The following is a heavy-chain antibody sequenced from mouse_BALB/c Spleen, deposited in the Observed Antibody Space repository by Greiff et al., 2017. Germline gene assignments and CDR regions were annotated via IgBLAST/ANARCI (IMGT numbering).Heavy chain of an antibody. J-gene: IGHJ4*01. D-gene: IGHD1-1*01. CDR3: VRDPDYYGSPYAMDY. CDR1: GFSLTSYD. Sequence: VQGVESGPGLVAPSQSLSITCTVSGFSLTSYDISWIRQPPGKGLEWLGVIWTGGGTNYNSAFMSRLSISKDNSKSQVFLKMNSLQTDDTAIYYCVRDPDYYGSPYAMDYWGQGTSVTVSS. V-gene: IGHV2-9-2*01. CDR2: IWTGGGT.